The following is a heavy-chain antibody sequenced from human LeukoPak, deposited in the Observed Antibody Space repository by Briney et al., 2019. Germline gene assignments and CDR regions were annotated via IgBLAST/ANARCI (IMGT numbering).Heavy chain of an antibody. CDR3: ARTAYVWGSYRSYYFDY. Sequence: SETLSLTCTVSGGSISSYYWSWIRQPPGKGLEWIGYIYYSGSTNYNPSLKSRVTISVDTSKNQFSLKLSSVTAADTAVYYCARTAYVWGSYRSYYFDYWGQGTLVTVSS. D-gene: IGHD3-16*02. CDR2: IYYSGST. J-gene: IGHJ4*02. CDR1: GGSISSYY. V-gene: IGHV4-59*01.